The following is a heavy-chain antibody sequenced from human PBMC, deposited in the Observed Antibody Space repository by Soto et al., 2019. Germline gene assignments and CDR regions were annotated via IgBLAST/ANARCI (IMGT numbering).Heavy chain of an antibody. Sequence: SETLSLTFTVSGGSISGYCWNWIRQPPGKGLEWIGYMSYSGTTNYNPSLTSRVTISVDTSKNQFSLKLSSVTAADTAVYYCARAGTTIVPLAQWGQGTLVTVSS. V-gene: IGHV4-59*01. CDR1: GGSISGYC. CDR3: ARAGTTIVPLAQ. J-gene: IGHJ4*02. D-gene: IGHD1-1*01. CDR2: MSYSGTT.